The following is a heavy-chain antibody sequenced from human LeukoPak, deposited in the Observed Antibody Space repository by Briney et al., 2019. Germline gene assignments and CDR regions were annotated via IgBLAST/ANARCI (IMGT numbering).Heavy chain of an antibody. V-gene: IGHV4-39*07. J-gene: IGHJ6*03. CDR1: GGSISSSSYY. Sequence: SETLSLTCTVSGGSISSSSYYWGWIRQPPGKGLEWIGSIYYSGSTYYNPSLKSRVTISVDTSKNQFSLKVNSVTAADTALYYCARGDCSSTICYSPMDVWGKGTTVTVSS. CDR2: IYYSGST. D-gene: IGHD2-2*01. CDR3: ARGDCSSTICYSPMDV.